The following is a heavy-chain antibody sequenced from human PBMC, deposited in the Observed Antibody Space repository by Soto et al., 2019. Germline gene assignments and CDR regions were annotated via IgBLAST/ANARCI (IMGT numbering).Heavy chain of an antibody. CDR1: GYTFTGYY. Sequence: QVQLVQSGAEVKKPGASVKVSCKASGYTFTGYYMHWVRQAPGQGLEWMGWINPNRGGTNYAQKLQGGVALTRDSSISTAYMELSRLRSDDAAVYYCARDLVTSDYYYYGMDVWGQGTTVTVSS. V-gene: IGHV1-2*02. D-gene: IGHD3-9*01. J-gene: IGHJ6*02. CDR2: INPNRGGT. CDR3: ARDLVTSDYYYYGMDV.